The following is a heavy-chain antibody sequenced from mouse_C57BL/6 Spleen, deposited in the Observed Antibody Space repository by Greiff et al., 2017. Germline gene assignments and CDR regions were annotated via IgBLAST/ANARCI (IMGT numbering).Heavy chain of an antibody. CDR3: TPIDGYTGFAY. J-gene: IGHJ3*01. Sequence: EVQLQQSGAELVRPGASVKLSCTASGFNIKDDYMHWVKQRPEQGLEWIGWIDPENGDTEYASKFQGKATITADTSSNTAYRQLSSLTSEDTAVYYCTPIDGYTGFAYWGQGTLVTVSA. CDR2: IDPENGDT. D-gene: IGHD2-3*01. CDR1: GFNIKDDY. V-gene: IGHV14-4*01.